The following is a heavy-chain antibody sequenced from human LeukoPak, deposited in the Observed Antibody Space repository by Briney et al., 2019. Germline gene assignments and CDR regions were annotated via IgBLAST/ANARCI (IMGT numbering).Heavy chain of an antibody. D-gene: IGHD3-22*01. J-gene: IGHJ3*02. CDR3: ARGAPTYYYDSSGSGAFDI. Sequence: ASVKVSCKASGYIFTSYDINWVRQATGQGLEWMGWMNPNSGNTGYAQKFQGRVTMTRNTSISTAYMELSSLRSEDTAVYYCARGAPTYYYDSSGSGAFDIWGQGTMVTVSS. V-gene: IGHV1-8*01. CDR1: GYIFTSYD. CDR2: MNPNSGNT.